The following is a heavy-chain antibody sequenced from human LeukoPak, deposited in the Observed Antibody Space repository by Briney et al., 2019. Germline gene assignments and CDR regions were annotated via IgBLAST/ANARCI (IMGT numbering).Heavy chain of an antibody. CDR2: IKQDGSEK. J-gene: IGHJ4*02. D-gene: IGHD3-10*01. V-gene: IGHV3-7*01. CDR1: GFTFSSYW. CDR3: AREPYYYGSGSYLDY. Sequence: PGGSLRLSCAASGFTFSSYWMSWVRQAPGKGLEWVANIKQDGSEKYYVDSVKGRFTISRDNAKNSLYLQMNSLRAEDTAVYYCAREPYYYGSGSYLDYWGQGTLVTVSP.